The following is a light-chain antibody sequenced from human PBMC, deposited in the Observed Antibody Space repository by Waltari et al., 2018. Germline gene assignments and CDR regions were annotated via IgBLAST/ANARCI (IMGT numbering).Light chain of an antibody. Sequence: AIRITQSPSSLSASTGDRVTITCRASQGISSYLAWYQQKPGKVPKLLIYAASTLQSGVPSRFSGSGSGTDFILTITCLQSEDFATYYCQQYYKYPPITFGQGTRLEIK. J-gene: IGKJ5*01. CDR3: QQYYKYPPIT. CDR1: QGISSY. CDR2: AAS. V-gene: IGKV1-8*01.